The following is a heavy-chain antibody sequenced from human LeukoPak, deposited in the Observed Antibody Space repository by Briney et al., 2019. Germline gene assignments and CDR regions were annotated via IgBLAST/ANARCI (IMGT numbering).Heavy chain of an antibody. J-gene: IGHJ4*02. Sequence: TGGSLRLSCAASGLTFSSHWMHWVRQAPGKGLVWVSRITNDGSSTTYADSVKGRFTISRDNAKNMLYLQVNSLRAEDTAVYYCATDRATQYFDYWGQGTLVSVSS. CDR1: GLTFSSHW. CDR2: ITNDGSST. D-gene: IGHD2-15*01. CDR3: ATDRATQYFDY. V-gene: IGHV3-74*01.